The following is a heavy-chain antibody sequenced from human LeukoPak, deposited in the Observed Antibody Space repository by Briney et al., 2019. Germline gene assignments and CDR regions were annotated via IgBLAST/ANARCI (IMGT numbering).Heavy chain of an antibody. CDR1: GYSISSGYY. J-gene: IGHJ3*02. V-gene: IGHV4-38-2*02. Sequence: PSETLSLTCTVSGYSISSGYYWGWIRQPPGKGLEWIGSIYHSGSTYYNPSLKSRVTISVDTSKNQFSLKLSSVTAADTAVYYCARDDVVGARGGPFDIWGQGTMVTVSS. D-gene: IGHD1-26*01. CDR3: ARDDVVGARGGPFDI. CDR2: IYHSGST.